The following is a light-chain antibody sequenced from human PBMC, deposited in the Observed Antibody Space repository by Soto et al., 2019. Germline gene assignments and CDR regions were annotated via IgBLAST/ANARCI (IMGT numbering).Light chain of an antibody. CDR1: QRMTNNF. CDR2: GAS. J-gene: IGKJ2*01. Sequence: EIALTQSPDTLSLSPGERVTLSCRASQRMTNNFLAWFQQKPGLAPRLLIHGASTRASGVPDRFTGGGSGTDFVLTISRVEPEDFAVYYCQQYGRSPFTFGQGTKLQIK. V-gene: IGKV3-20*01. CDR3: QQYGRSPFT.